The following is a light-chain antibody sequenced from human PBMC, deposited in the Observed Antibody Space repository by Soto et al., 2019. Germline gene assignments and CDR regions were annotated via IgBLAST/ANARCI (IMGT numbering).Light chain of an antibody. V-gene: IGKV3-20*01. CDR2: GTC. CDR3: QQYGSSPRT. CDR1: QSVSSNY. J-gene: IGKJ1*01. Sequence: ETVLTQSPGTLSLSPGERATLSCRASQSVSSNYLAWFQQKSGQAPRLLIYGTCSRATGIPDRLRGSGSGTDFTLTISRLEPEDFAVYYCQQYGSSPRTFGQGTKVDIK.